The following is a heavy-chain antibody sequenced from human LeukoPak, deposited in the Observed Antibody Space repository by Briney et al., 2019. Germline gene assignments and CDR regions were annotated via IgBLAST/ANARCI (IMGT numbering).Heavy chain of an antibody. Sequence: GGSLRLSCAASGFTFSSYSMNWVRQAPGKGLEWVSSISSSSSYIYYADSVKGRFTISRDNAKNSLYLQMNSLRAEDTAVYYCARSHGREAFDIWGQGTMVTVSS. D-gene: IGHD1-26*01. CDR1: GFTFSSYS. J-gene: IGHJ3*02. CDR2: ISSSSSYI. CDR3: ARSHGREAFDI. V-gene: IGHV3-21*01.